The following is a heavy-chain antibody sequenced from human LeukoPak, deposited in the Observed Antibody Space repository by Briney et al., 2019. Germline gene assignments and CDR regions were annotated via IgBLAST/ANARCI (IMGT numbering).Heavy chain of an antibody. CDR3: ARNKIGGDYYYYMDV. J-gene: IGHJ6*03. V-gene: IGHV4-59*01. D-gene: IGHD1-26*01. Sequence: SETLSLTCTVSGGFISSYYWSWIRQPPGKGLEWIGYIYYSGSTNYNPSLKSRVTISVDTSKNQFSLKLSSVTAADTAVYYCARNKIGGDYYYYMDVWGKGTTVTVSS. CDR1: GGFISSYY. CDR2: IYYSGST.